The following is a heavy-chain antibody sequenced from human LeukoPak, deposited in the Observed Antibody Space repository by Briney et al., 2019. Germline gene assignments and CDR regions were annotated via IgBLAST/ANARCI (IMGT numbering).Heavy chain of an antibody. J-gene: IGHJ4*02. CDR3: ARGLNDSWTGENY. CDR1: YGSFSGYY. D-gene: IGHD3-3*01. V-gene: IGHV4-34*01. Sequence: RPSETLSLTCAVYYGSFSGYYWSWIRQPPEKGLEWIGEINHSGSTNYNPSLKSRVTISLDTSKSQFSLKVRYVTAADTAVYYCARGLNDSWTGENYWGQGTLVTVSS. CDR2: INHSGST.